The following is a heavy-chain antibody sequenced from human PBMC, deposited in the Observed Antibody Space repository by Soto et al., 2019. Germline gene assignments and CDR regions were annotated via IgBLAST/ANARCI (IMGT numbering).Heavy chain of an antibody. CDR3: ATGIKYGGSSRWFGS. V-gene: IGHV1-8*01. J-gene: IGHJ5*01. Sequence: QVQLVQSGAEVKKPGASVKVSCKASGYIFTNYDINWVRQATGQGLEYLGWINTNSGNTGYVQKLQGRVTMTRNTSINTAYVELSSLISEDAAVYYCATGIKYGGSSRWFGSWGQGTLVTVSS. CDR1: GYIFTNYD. D-gene: IGHD4-17*01. CDR2: INTNSGNT.